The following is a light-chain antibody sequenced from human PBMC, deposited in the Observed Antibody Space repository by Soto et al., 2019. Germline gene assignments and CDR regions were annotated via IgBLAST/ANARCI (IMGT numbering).Light chain of an antibody. CDR2: KAS. J-gene: IGKJ1*01. V-gene: IGKV1-5*03. CDR3: QHYQSYLWT. CDR1: QSISFW. Sequence: DIQMTQSPSTLSASVGDRVTITCRANQSISFWLAWYQQKPGKAPKVLIYKASTLESGVPSRFSGSGSGTEFTLPINGLQPDDFATYYCQHYQSYLWTFGQGTKVEVK.